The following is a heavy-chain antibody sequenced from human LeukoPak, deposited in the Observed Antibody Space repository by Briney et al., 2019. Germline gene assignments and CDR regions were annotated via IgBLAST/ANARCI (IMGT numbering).Heavy chain of an antibody. CDR3: ARRWNYGRNYYIDV. J-gene: IGHJ6*03. CDR1: GGSFSNYC. Sequence: PSETLSLTCAVYGGSFSNYCWSWIRQPPGKGLEWLGEINDSGRTNYNPSLMSRVTVSVDTSKNQFSLRLTSVTATDTAVYYCARRWNYGRNYYIDVWGNGATVSVSS. V-gene: IGHV4-34*01. D-gene: IGHD1-7*01. CDR2: INDSGRT.